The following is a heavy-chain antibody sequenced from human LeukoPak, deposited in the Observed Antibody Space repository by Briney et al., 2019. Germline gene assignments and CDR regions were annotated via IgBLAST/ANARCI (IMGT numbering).Heavy chain of an antibody. D-gene: IGHD3-16*01. CDR2: IYHNGST. CDR3: ARQLGGGFDP. J-gene: IGHJ5*02. Sequence: SETLSLTCTVSGYSISSGYYWGWIRQPPGKGLEWIGSIYHNGSTYYNPSLKSRVTISVDTSKNQFSLKLSSVTAADTAVYYCARQLGGGFDPWGQGTLVTVFS. CDR1: GYSISSGYY. V-gene: IGHV4-38-2*02.